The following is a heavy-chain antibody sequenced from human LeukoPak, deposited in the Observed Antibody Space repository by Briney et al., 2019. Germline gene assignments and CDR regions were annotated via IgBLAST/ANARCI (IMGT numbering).Heavy chain of an antibody. D-gene: IGHD2-2*01. V-gene: IGHV4-39*01. J-gene: IGHJ4*02. CDR2: IYYSGST. CDR1: GGSISSSSYY. CDR3: ARQGYQLLPGGVDY. Sequence: PSETLSLTCTVSGGSISSSSYYWGWIRQPPGKGLEWIGSIYYSGSTYYNPSLKSRVTISVDTSKNQFSLKLSSVTAADTAVYYCARQGYQLLPGGVDYWGQGTLVTVSS.